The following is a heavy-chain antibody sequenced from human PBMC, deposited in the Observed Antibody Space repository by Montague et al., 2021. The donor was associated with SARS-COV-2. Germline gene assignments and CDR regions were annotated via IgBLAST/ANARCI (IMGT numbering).Heavy chain of an antibody. Sequence: PALVKPTQTLTLTCTLSGLPLSTSGLCVGWIRQPPGKALEWLALXDWDDDKYYSPSLKTRLSISKDASKNQVVLTMANMELVDTATYYCARIPNDSWYVSYFDYWGQGILVTVSS. J-gene: IGHJ4*02. V-gene: IGHV2-70*01. CDR1: GLPLSTSGLC. D-gene: IGHD6-13*01. CDR3: ARIPNDSWYVSYFDY. CDR2: XDWDDDK.